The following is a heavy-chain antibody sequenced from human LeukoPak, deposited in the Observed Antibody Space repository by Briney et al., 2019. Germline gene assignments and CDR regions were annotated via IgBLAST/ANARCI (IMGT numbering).Heavy chain of an antibody. J-gene: IGHJ6*04. CDR3: ARGPTMKMDV. CDR2: MNSDGSRT. D-gene: IGHD3-22*01. CDR1: GSTFSSYW. V-gene: IGHV3-74*01. Sequence: TGGSLRLSCAASGSTFSSYWMHWVRQAPGKGLVWVSGMNSDGSRTSYADSVKGRFTISRDNAKNSLYLQMNSLRAEDTAVYYCARGPTMKMDVWGKGTTVTVSS.